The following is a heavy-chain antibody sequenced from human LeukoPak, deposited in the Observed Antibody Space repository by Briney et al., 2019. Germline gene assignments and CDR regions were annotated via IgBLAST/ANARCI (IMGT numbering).Heavy chain of an antibody. CDR2: IKQDRNEK. Sequence: GGSLRLSCAASGLTFSRYWMNWVRQAPGKGLEWVANIKQDRNEKYYVDSVKGRFSISRDNAKNSLFLQMDSLRAEDTAVYYCAKEGAYPIITYDSWGQGALVTVSS. V-gene: IGHV3-7*01. CDR1: GLTFSRYW. D-gene: IGHD3-10*01. CDR3: AKEGAYPIITYDS. J-gene: IGHJ5*01.